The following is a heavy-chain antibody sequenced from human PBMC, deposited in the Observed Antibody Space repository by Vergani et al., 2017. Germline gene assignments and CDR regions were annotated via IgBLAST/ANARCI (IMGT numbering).Heavy chain of an antibody. CDR2: ISGSGGST. V-gene: IGHV3-23*01. CDR1: GFTFSSYA. J-gene: IGHJ4*02. Sequence: EVQLLESGGGLVQPGGSLRLSCAASGFTFSSYAMSWVRQAPGKGLEWVSAISGSGGSTYYADSVKGRFTISRDNSKNTLYLQMNSLRAEDTAVYYCAKVKDYYGSGSTKEGLDVDYWGQGTRVTVSA. CDR3: AKVKDYYGSGSTKEGLDVDY. D-gene: IGHD3-10*01.